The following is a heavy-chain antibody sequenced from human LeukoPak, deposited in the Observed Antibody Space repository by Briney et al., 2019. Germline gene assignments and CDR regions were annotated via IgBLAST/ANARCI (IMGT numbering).Heavy chain of an antibody. CDR2: IIPIFGTA. V-gene: IGHV1-69*01. D-gene: IGHD3-22*01. Sequence: GASVKVSCEASGGTFSSYAISWVRQAPGQGLEWMGGIIPIFGTANYAQKFQGRVTITADESTSTAYMELSSLRSEDTAVYYCARDNEDYDSSHNAFDIWGQGTMVTVSS. CDR3: ARDNEDYDSSHNAFDI. J-gene: IGHJ3*02. CDR1: GGTFSSYA.